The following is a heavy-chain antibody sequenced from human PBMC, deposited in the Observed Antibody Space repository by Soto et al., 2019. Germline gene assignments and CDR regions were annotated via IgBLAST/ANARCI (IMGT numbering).Heavy chain of an antibody. CDR1: GFTFSSYS. Sequence: EVQLVESGGGLVKPGGSLRLSCAASGFTFSSYSMNWVRQAPGKGLEWVSSISSSSSYIYYADSVKGRFTISRDNAKNSLYLQMNSLRAEDTAVYYCARDRTYGSGSYHLWGQGTLVTVSS. CDR2: ISSSSSYI. V-gene: IGHV3-21*01. J-gene: IGHJ4*02. D-gene: IGHD3-10*01. CDR3: ARDRTYGSGSYHL.